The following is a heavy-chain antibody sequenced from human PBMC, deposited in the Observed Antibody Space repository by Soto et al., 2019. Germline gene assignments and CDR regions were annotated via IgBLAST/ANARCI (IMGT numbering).Heavy chain of an antibody. CDR2: ISNDGSRK. D-gene: IGHD2-8*01. J-gene: IGHJ6*02. V-gene: IGHV3-30*03. CDR3: AMAGYCTNGVCYSYFYFGMDV. Sequence: AASGFTFSTYGMHWVRQAPGKGLEWVAVISNDGSRKYYADSVKGRFTISRDNSKNTLYLQMNSLRAEDTAVYYCAMAGYCTNGVCYSYFYFGMDVWGQRTTVTVSS. CDR1: GFTFSTYG.